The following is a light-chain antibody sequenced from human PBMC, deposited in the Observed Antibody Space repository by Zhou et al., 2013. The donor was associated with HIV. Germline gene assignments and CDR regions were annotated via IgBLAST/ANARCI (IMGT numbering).Light chain of an antibody. CDR3: QQLNSYLLT. V-gene: IGKV1-5*03. CDR2: EAS. J-gene: IGKJ4*01. CDR1: ENIYKW. Sequence: DIQMTQSPSTLSASVGDRVKITCRASENIYKWLAWYKQRPGKAPNLLIYEASTLEGGVPSRFSGSGSGTDFTLTISSLQPEDFATYYCQQLNSYLLTFGGGTKVEIK.